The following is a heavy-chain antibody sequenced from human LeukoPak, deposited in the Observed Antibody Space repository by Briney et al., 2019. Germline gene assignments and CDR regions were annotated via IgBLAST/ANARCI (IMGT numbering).Heavy chain of an antibody. Sequence: SETLSLTCTVSGGSISSYYWSWIRQPPGKGQEWIGYIYYSGSTNYNPSLKSRVTISVDTSKNQFSLKLSSVTAADTAVYYCASSYYYDSSGYYSTFDYWGQGTLVTVSS. J-gene: IGHJ4*02. D-gene: IGHD3-22*01. CDR3: ASSYYYDSSGYYSTFDY. CDR1: GGSISSYY. CDR2: IYYSGST. V-gene: IGHV4-59*08.